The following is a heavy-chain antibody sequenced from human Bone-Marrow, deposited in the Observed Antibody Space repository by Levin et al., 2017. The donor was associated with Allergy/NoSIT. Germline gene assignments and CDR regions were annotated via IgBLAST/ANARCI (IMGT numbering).Heavy chain of an antibody. CDR2: TFYSGRT. J-gene: IGHJ4*02. D-gene: IGHD6-19*01. CDR1: GASTSITSYY. V-gene: IGHV4-39*01. Sequence: KTSETLSLTCTVSGASTSITSYYWGWIRQPPGKGLEWIGSTFYSGRTNYNPSLKSRVTISVDTSRQLFSLKLSSVTAADTAIYYCANSHGYSSGWYSYWGQGTLVTVSS. CDR3: ANSHGYSSGWYSY.